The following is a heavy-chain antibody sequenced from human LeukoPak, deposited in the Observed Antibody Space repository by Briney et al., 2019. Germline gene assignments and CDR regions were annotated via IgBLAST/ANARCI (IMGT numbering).Heavy chain of an antibody. Sequence: ASVKVSCKASGYTFTGYYMHWVRQAPGQGLEWMGRINPNSGGTNYAQKFQGRVTMTRDTSISTAYMELSRLRSDDTAVDYCARDLSSTYDFWSGYYTGEVDYWGQGTLVTVSS. CDR1: GYTFTGYY. D-gene: IGHD3-3*01. V-gene: IGHV1-2*06. CDR3: ARDLSSTYDFWSGYYTGEVDY. J-gene: IGHJ4*02. CDR2: INPNSGGT.